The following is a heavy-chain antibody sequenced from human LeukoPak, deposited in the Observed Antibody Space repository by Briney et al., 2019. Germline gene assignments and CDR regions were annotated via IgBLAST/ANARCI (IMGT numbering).Heavy chain of an antibody. CDR3: ARAGGYYDSSGYGFDY. Sequence: SETLSLTCSVSGASITSYYWNWIRQPPGKGLEWIGFIYHSGSTNYNPSLKSRVTISVDTSKNQFSLKLSSVTAADTAVYYCARAGGYYDSSGYGFDYWGQGTLVTVSS. CDR1: GASITSYY. CDR2: IYHSGST. J-gene: IGHJ4*02. V-gene: IGHV4-59*12. D-gene: IGHD3-22*01.